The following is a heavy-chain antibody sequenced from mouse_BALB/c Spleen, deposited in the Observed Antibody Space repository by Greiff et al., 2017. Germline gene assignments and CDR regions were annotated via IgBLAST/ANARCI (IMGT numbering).Heavy chain of an antibody. J-gene: IGHJ2*01. V-gene: IGHV2-9*02. Sequence: VLLVESGPGLVAPSQSLSITCTASGFSLTSYGVHWVRQPPGKGLEWLGVIWAGGSTNYNSALMSRLSISKDNSKSQVLLKMNSLQTDDTAMYYCARDGSITTVVADWGQGTTLTVSS. D-gene: IGHD1-1*01. CDR2: IWAGGST. CDR1: GFSLTSYG. CDR3: ARDGSITTVVAD.